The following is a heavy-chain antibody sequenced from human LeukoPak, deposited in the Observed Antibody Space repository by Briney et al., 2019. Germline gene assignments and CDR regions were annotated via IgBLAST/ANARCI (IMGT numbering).Heavy chain of an antibody. CDR3: ASWGATHHYFDS. D-gene: IGHD1-26*01. Sequence: SETLSLTCTVSGGSISSNSYYWGWIRQPPGKGLEWIGSIYYSGITYYNPSLKSRVTISVDTSKNQFSLKLSSVAAADTAVYYCASWGATHHYFDSWGRGTLVTVSS. V-gene: IGHV4-39*01. J-gene: IGHJ4*02. CDR2: IYYSGIT. CDR1: GGSISSNSYY.